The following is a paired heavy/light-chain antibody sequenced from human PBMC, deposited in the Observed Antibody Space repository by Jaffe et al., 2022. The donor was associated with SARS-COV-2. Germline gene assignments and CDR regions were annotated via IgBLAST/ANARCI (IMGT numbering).Light chain of an antibody. CDR3: CSFTERAIHI. CDR1: YSDVGAHEY. CDR2: EVT. J-gene: IGLJ2*01. V-gene: IGLV2-14*01. Sequence: QSALTQPASVSGSPGQSITISCSGTYSDVGAHEYVSWYQQNPGKAPKLMIYEVTNRPSGVSDRFSGSKSGNTASLTISGLQAEDEADYYCCSFTERAIHIFGGGTRVTVL.
Heavy chain of an antibody. Sequence: EAQLVESGGGLVQPGGSLRLSCAASGVIFSGYWIHWVRQAPGKGLAWVSRTAPDGTRTDYADSVKGRFTASRDNAENTLYLQMNRLSAEDTAVYFCVPQFGGREPVNWGQGTPVTVSS. CDR2: TAPDGTRT. CDR3: VPQFGGREPVN. D-gene: IGHD3-10*01. V-gene: IGHV3-74*01. CDR1: GVIFSGYW. J-gene: IGHJ4*02.